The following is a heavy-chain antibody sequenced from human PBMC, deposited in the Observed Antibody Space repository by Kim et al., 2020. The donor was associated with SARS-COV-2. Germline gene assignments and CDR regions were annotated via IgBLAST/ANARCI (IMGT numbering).Heavy chain of an antibody. V-gene: IGHV3-33*03. CDR3: AKDLLTTVTTAGYGMDV. Sequence: GRFTNSRDKSKNTLNLQMNSLRAEDTAVYYCAKDLLTTVTTAGYGMDVWGQGTTVTVSS. D-gene: IGHD4-17*01. J-gene: IGHJ6*02.